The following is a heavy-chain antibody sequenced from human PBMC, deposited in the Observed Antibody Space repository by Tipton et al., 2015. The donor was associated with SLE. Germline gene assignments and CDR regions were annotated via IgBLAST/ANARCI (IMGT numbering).Heavy chain of an antibody. V-gene: IGHV4-31*03. CDR2: IYYSGST. CDR3: ARDNAAVGLHYFDY. D-gene: IGHD6-13*01. CDR1: GGSISSGGYY. Sequence: TLSLTCTVSGGSISSGGYYWSWIRQHPGKGLEWIGYIYYSGSTYYNPSLKSRVTISVDTSKNQFSLKLGPVTAAETAVYYCARDNAAVGLHYFDYWGQGTLVTVSS. J-gene: IGHJ4*02.